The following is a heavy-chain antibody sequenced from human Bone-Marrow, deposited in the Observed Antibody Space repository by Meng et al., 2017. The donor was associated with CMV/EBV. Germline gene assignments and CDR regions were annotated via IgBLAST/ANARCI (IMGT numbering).Heavy chain of an antibody. CDR2: IIPILGIA. D-gene: IGHD2-2*01. Sequence: SVKVSCKASGGTFSSYTISWVRQAPGQGLEWMGRIIPILGIANYAQKFQGRVTITADKYTSTAYMEPSSLRSEDTAVYYCASRTGYCSSTSCRADEPGVDYWGQGTLVTVSS. CDR1: GGTFSSYT. J-gene: IGHJ4*02. V-gene: IGHV1-69*02. CDR3: ASRTGYCSSTSCRADEPGVDY.